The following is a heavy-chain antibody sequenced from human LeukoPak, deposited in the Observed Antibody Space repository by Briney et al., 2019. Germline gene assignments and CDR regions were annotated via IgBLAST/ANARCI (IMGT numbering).Heavy chain of an antibody. D-gene: IGHD3-22*01. CDR1: GFIFSSYA. V-gene: IGHV3-23*01. CDR2: ISGSGGST. CDR3: AIEHVTYYYDSSGYYY. J-gene: IGHJ4*02. Sequence: HGGSLRLSCAASGFIFSSYAMSWVRQAPGKGLEWVSAISGSGGSTYYADSVKGRFTISRDNSKNPLYLQMNSLRAEDTAVYYCAIEHVTYYYDSSGYYYWGQGTLVTVSS.